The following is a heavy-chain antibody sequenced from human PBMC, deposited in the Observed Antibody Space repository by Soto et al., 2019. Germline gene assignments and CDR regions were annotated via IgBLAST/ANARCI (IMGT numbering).Heavy chain of an antibody. CDR3: AGDGWELRTMGY. D-gene: IGHD1-26*01. J-gene: IGHJ4*02. V-gene: IGHV1-69*12. Sequence: QVQLVQSGAEVKKPGSSVKVSCKASGGTFSSYAISWVRQAPGQGLEWMGGIIPIFGTANYAQKVQGRVTITAAESTSAAYMELRSRRSEDTAVYYGAGDGWELRTMGYWGQGTLVTVSS. CDR1: GGTFSSYA. CDR2: IIPIFGTA.